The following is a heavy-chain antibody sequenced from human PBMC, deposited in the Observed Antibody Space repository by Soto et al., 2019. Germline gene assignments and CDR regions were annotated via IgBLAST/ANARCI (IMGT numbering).Heavy chain of an antibody. V-gene: IGHV4-4*02. Sequence: PSETLSLTCTVSSGSNSSSNWWIWVRQSPGKGLEWIGEVYHSGSTNYNPSLKSRVTISVDKSQNQFSLSLNSVTAADTAVYYCARMKYSSSYSDCWGQGTLVTVSS. CDR1: SGSNSSSNW. CDR3: ARMKYSSSYSDC. D-gene: IGHD6-6*01. J-gene: IGHJ4*02. CDR2: VYHSGST.